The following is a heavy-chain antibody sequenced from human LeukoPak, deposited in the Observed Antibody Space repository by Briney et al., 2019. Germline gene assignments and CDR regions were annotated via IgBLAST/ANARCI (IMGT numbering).Heavy chain of an antibody. CDR3: ARIEWRYAPFAY. J-gene: IGHJ4*02. D-gene: IGHD2-15*01. Sequence: ASVKVSCKASGYTFTVYYMHWVRQAPGQGLERMGWINPNSGGTNYAQKFQGRVTMTRDTSISTAYMELSRLRSDDTAVYYCARIEWRYAPFAYWGQGTLVTVSS. V-gene: IGHV1-2*02. CDR1: GYTFTVYY. CDR2: INPNSGGT.